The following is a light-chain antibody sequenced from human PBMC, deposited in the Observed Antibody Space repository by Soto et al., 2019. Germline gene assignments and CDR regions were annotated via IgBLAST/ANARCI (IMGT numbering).Light chain of an antibody. CDR2: DVG. V-gene: IGLV2-14*03. CDR1: SSDVGSYNY. J-gene: IGLJ1*01. Sequence: QSVLTQPASVSGSPGQSITISCTGTSSDVGSYNYVSWYQHHPGKAPKLVIYDVGDRPSGVSNRFSGSKSGNTASLTISGLQAEDEADYYCCSYTTSNTRQIVFGTGTKVT. CDR3: CSYTTSNTRQIV.